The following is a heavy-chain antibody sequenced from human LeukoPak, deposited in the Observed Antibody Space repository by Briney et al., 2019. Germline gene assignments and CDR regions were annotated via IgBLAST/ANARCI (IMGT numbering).Heavy chain of an antibody. CDR2: LYYRTDT. D-gene: IGHD2/OR15-2a*01. J-gene: IGHJ5*01. Sequence: SETLSLTCTVSGASVSSNYYYWSWIRQPPGKGLEWIGYLYYRTDTNYDPSLKSRASISLDESKNQFSLRLTSVTAADTAIYYCAKILHDSFDSWGQGILVTVSS. CDR1: GASVSSNYYY. CDR3: AKILHDSFDS. V-gene: IGHV4-61*01.